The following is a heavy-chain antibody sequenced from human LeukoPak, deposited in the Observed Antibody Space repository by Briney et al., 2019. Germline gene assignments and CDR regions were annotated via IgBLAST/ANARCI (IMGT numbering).Heavy chain of an antibody. Sequence: GGSRRLSCAASGFTFSSYSMNWVRQAPGKGLEWVSSISSSSSYIYYADSVKGRFTISRDNAKNSLYLQMNSLRAEDTAVYYCASMGWAAAGDKGGYFDYWGQGTLVTVSS. D-gene: IGHD6-13*01. CDR2: ISSSSSYI. V-gene: IGHV3-21*01. CDR3: ASMGWAAAGDKGGYFDY. CDR1: GFTFSSYS. J-gene: IGHJ4*02.